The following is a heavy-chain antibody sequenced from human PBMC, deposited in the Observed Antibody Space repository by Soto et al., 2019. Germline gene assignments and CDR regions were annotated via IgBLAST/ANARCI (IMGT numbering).Heavy chain of an antibody. V-gene: IGHV4-34*01. CDR1: GGSFSGYY. Sequence: SETLSLTCAVYGGSFSGYYWSWIRQPPGKGLEWIGEINHSGSTYYNPSLKSRVTISVDTSKNQFSLKLGSVTAADTAVYYCATYSSSWYVVYWGQGTLVTVSS. J-gene: IGHJ4*02. D-gene: IGHD6-13*01. CDR3: ATYSSSWYVVY. CDR2: INHSGST.